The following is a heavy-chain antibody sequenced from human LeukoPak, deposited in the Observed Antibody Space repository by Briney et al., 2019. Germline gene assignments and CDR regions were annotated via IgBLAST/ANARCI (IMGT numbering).Heavy chain of an antibody. CDR3: ARHDHDSSGPNWFDP. CDR1: GGSISSYY. J-gene: IGHJ5*02. CDR2: IYTSGST. Sequence: SETLSLTCTVSGGSISSYYWSWIRQPPGEGLEWIGYIYTSGSTNYNPSLKSRVTISVDTSKNQFSLKLSSVTAADTAVYYCARHDHDSSGPNWFDPWGQGTLVTVSS. V-gene: IGHV4-4*09. D-gene: IGHD3-22*01.